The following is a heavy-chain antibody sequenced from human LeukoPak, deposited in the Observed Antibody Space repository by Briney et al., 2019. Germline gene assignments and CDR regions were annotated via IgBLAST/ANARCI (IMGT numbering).Heavy chain of an antibody. CDR2: IKQDGSEK. V-gene: IGHV3-7*02. J-gene: IGHJ4*02. CDR1: GFTFSSNW. Sequence: TGGSLRLSCAASGFTFSSNWMSWVRQAPGKGLEWVANIKQDGSEKYYVDSVKGRSTISRDNAKNSLYLQMNSLRDEDTAVYYCARTSFKGYFDFWGQGALVTVSS. CDR3: ARTSFKGYFDF.